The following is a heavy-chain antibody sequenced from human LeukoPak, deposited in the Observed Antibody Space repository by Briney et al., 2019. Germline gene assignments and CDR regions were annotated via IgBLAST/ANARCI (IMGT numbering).Heavy chain of an antibody. CDR1: GGSFSGYY. V-gene: IGHV4-34*01. CDR3: ARGKNYYGSGSYYNKASYGMDV. D-gene: IGHD3-10*01. Sequence: SETLSLTCAVYGGSFSGYYWSWIRQPPGKGLEWIGEINNSGSTNYNPSLKSRVTISVDTSKNQFSLKLSSVTAADTAVYYCARGKNYYGSGSYYNKASYGMDVWGQGTTVTVSS. J-gene: IGHJ6*02. CDR2: INNSGST.